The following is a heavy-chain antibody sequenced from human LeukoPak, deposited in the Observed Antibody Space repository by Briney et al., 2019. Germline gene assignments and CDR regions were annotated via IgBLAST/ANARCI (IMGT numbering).Heavy chain of an antibody. V-gene: IGHV4-31*03. J-gene: IGHJ5*02. D-gene: IGHD3-22*01. CDR3: ARAGGYYDSSWLDP. Sequence: SETLSLTCTVSGGSISSGGYYWSWIRQHPGKGLEWIGYIYYSGSTYYNPSLKSRVTISVDTSRNQFSLKLSSVTAADTAVYYCARAGGYYDSSWLDPWGQGTLVTVSS. CDR2: IYYSGST. CDR1: GGSISSGGYY.